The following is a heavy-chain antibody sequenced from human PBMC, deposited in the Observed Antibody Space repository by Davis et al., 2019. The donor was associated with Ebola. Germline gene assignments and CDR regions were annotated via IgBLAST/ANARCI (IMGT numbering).Heavy chain of an antibody. CDR3: ARVRGVVMFHMDV. CDR1: GYTFTSYH. J-gene: IGHJ6*03. V-gene: IGHV1-46*01. Sequence: ASVKVSCKASGYTFTSYHIYWVRQAPGQGLEWMGIINPSGGSTNYAQKFQGRVTMTRDTSTSTVYMELSSLRSEDTAVYYCARVRGVVMFHMDVWGKGTTVTVSS. D-gene: IGHD3-3*01. CDR2: INPSGGST.